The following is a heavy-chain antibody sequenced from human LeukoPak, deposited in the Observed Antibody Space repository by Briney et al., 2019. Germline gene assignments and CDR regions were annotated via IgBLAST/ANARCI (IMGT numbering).Heavy chain of an antibody. Sequence: PGGSLRLSCAASGFSFSSYAMYWVCQAPRKGQEWESGVTSGCRDATFYDHSLKGRFTISGDTSKNTLYLQMNFLRVADTAVYYCAKDGLSYDTSTHVYHVDHWGQGTLVTVSS. J-gene: IGHJ1*01. CDR2: TSGCRDAT. CDR3: AKDGLSYDTSTHVYHVDH. D-gene: IGHD3-22*01. CDR1: GFSFSSYA. V-gene: IGHV3-23*01.